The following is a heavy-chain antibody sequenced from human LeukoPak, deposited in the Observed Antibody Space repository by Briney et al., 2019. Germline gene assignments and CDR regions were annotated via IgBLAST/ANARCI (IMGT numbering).Heavy chain of an antibody. CDR1: GFTFSSYA. CDR2: LSGSGGST. J-gene: IGHJ4*02. CDR3: APPGLADFDY. V-gene: IGHV3-23*01. D-gene: IGHD3-10*01. Sequence: GASLRLSCAASGFTFSSYAMSGVRHAPGKGLEWVSALSGSGGSTYYADSVKGRFTISRDNSKNTLYLQMNSLRAEDTAVYSCAPPGLADFDYWGQGTLVTVSS.